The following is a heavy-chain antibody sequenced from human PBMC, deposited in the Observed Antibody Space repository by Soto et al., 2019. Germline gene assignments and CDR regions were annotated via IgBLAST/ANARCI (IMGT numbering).Heavy chain of an antibody. Sequence: ASVKVSCKVSRYTLTELSMHWVRQAPGKGLEWMGGFDPEDGETIYAQKFQGRVTMTEDTSTDTAYMELSSLRSEDTAVYYCATAGAGYIEGSGSYYTPLYYFDYWGQGTLVTVSS. CDR3: ATAGAGYIEGSGSYYTPLYYFDY. J-gene: IGHJ4*02. CDR2: FDPEDGET. V-gene: IGHV1-24*01. CDR1: RYTLTELS. D-gene: IGHD3-10*01.